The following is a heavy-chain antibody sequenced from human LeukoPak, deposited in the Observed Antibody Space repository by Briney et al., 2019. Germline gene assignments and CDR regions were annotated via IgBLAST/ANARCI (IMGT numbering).Heavy chain of an antibody. CDR1: GFSFSSYR. J-gene: IGHJ4*02. CDR2: INWNGGST. CDR3: ERKGVGGELGGFDY. V-gene: IGHV3-20*01. D-gene: IGHD3-16*01. Sequence: GGSLRLSCAASGFSFSSYRMNWVRQAPGKGLEWVSGINWNGGSTGYADSVKGRFTISRDNARNSLYLQMNSLRAEDTAVYHCERKGVGGELGGFDYWGEGALVTVSS.